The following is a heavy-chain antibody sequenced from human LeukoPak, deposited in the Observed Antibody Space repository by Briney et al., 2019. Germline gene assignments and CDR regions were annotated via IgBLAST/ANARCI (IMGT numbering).Heavy chain of an antibody. V-gene: IGHV3-74*01. Sequence: GGSLRLSCAASGFTFSSYWMHWVRQAPGKGLVWVSRINSDGSSTSYADSVKGRFTISRDNAKNTLYLQMNSLRAEDTAVYYCARGGIYCSSTSCYWGFDHRGQGTLVTVSS. CDR2: INSDGSST. CDR1: GFTFSSYW. CDR3: ARGGIYCSSTSCYWGFDH. D-gene: IGHD2-2*01. J-gene: IGHJ4*02.